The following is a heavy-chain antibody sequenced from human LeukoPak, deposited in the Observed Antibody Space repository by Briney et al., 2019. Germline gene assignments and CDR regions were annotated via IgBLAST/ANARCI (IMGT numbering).Heavy chain of an antibody. D-gene: IGHD4-11*01. CDR2: IIPIFGTA. V-gene: IGHV1-69*13. CDR3: ARDGRTTVSPRGYYYYYYYMDV. CDR1: GGTFSSYA. Sequence: GASVKVSCKASGGTFSSYAISWVRQAPGQGLEWMGGIIPIFGTANYAQKFQGRVTITADESTSTAYMKLSSLRSEDTAVYYCARDGRTTVSPRGYYYYYYYMDVWGKGTTVTVSS. J-gene: IGHJ6*03.